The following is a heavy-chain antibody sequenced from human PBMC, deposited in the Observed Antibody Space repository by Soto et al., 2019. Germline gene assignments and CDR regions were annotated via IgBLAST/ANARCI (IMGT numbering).Heavy chain of an antibody. V-gene: IGHV3-23*01. J-gene: IGHJ3*02. CDR2: ISGSGGST. Sequence: GGSLRLSCAASGFTFSSYAMSWVRQAPGKGLEWVSAISGSGGSTYYADSVKGRFTISRDNSKNTLYLQMNSLRAEDTAVYYCAKVRTVTTGSNDAFDIWGQGTMVTVSS. CDR1: GFTFSSYA. CDR3: AKVRTVTTGSNDAFDI. D-gene: IGHD4-17*01.